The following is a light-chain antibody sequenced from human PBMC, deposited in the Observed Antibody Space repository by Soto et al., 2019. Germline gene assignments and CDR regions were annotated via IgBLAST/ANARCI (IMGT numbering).Light chain of an antibody. Sequence: QSALTQPPSASGTPGKSVTIPCTGTSSDVGDYNYVSWYQQHPGKAPKLMIYEVSRRPSWVPDRFSGSKSGNTASLTVSGLQAEDEADYYCSSNAGSNNLVFSGGTKVTVL. J-gene: IGLJ2*01. CDR3: SSNAGSNNLV. CDR1: SSDVGDYNY. CDR2: EVS. V-gene: IGLV2-8*01.